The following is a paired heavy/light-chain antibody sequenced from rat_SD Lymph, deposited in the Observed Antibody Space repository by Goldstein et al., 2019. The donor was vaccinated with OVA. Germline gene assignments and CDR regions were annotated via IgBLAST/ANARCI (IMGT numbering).Heavy chain of an antibody. CDR3: ARHWLGPRYWCLDF. CDR1: GFSLTSYS. CDR2: VWSDGVT. J-gene: IGHJ1*01. D-gene: IGHD5-1*01. V-gene: IGHV2S18*01. Sequence: QVQLKESGPGLVQPSETLSLTCTVSGFSLTSYSVHWFRQRSGKSLEWMGRVWSDGVTSYNSAFTSRLSVIRDTSKSQVFLKMHSLQTEDTGTYYCARHWLGPRYWCLDFWGPGTMVTVSS.
Light chain of an antibody. CDR1: QDIGNN. Sequence: DIQMTQSPSSMSASLGDRVTITCQASQDIGNNLIWFQQKSGKSPRPMIYYATNLANGVPSRFSGSRSGSDYSLTISSLESEDMADYHCLQYKQYPLTFGSGTKLEIK. CDR2: YAT. CDR3: LQYKQYPLT. V-gene: IGKV14S1*01. J-gene: IGKJ5*01.